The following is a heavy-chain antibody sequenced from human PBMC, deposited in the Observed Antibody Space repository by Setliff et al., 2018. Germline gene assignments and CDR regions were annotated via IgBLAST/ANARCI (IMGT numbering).Heavy chain of an antibody. CDR2: ISSSGAT. D-gene: IGHD4-4*01. V-gene: IGHV4-39*01. Sequence: KSSETLSLTCSVSDDSFYSDYYFWGWIRQPPGKGLEWIATISSSGATNYNSSLKSRVTLSRDVAKRQFALNLRSVTAVDTAVYYCAREGRWDYNCPIYWGQGILVTVSS. J-gene: IGHJ4*02. CDR3: AREGRWDYNCPIY. CDR1: DDSFYSDYYF.